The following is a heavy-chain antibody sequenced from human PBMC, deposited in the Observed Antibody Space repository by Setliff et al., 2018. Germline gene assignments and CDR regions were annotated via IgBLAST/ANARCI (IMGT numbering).Heavy chain of an antibody. CDR3: ARHSSMTTMPLDP. CDR2: IHYRGTT. Sequence: PSETLSLTCTVSGDSITSGTYYWGWIRQPPGKGLEWIGRIHYRGTTYSNVSLASRLTISVDTSKNQLSLKVDSATAADTAVYYCARHSSMTTMPLDPWGQGTLVTVSS. D-gene: IGHD4-17*01. CDR1: GDSITSGTYY. J-gene: IGHJ5*02. V-gene: IGHV4-39*01.